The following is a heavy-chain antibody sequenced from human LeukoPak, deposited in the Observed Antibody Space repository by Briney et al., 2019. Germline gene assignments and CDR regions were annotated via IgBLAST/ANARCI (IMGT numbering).Heavy chain of an antibody. CDR1: GFTFDDYG. CDR2: INWNGGST. V-gene: IGHV3-20*04. CDR3: ARVRGYSYGTEGDY. J-gene: IGHJ4*02. D-gene: IGHD5-18*01. Sequence: GGSLRLSCAVSGFTFDDYGMSWGRHAPGTGLEWVSGINWNGGSTGYADSVKGRFTISRDNAKNSLYLQMNSLSAEDTALYYCARVRGYSYGTEGDYWGQGTLVTVSS.